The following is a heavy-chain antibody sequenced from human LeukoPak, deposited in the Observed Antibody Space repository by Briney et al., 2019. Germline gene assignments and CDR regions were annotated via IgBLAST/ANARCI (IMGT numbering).Heavy chain of an antibody. J-gene: IGHJ4*02. CDR1: GGSISSSSYY. D-gene: IGHD1-26*01. V-gene: IGHV4-39*07. CDR3: ARHTTIIDY. CDR2: IYYSGST. Sequence: PSETLSLTCTVSGGSISSSSYYWGWIRQPPGKGLEWIGSIYYSGSTYYNPSLKSRVTISVDTSKNQFSLKLSSVTAADTAVYYCARHTTIIDYWGQGTLVTVSS.